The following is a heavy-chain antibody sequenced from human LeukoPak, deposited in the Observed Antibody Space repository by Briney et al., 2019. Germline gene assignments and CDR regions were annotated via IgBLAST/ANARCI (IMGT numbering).Heavy chain of an antibody. V-gene: IGHV1-69*06. D-gene: IGHD4-17*01. Sequence: SVKVSCKASGGTFSSYAISWVRQAPGQGLEWMGGIIPIFGTANYAQKFQGRVTITADKSTSTAYMELSSLRSEDTAVYYCARDLEYGDYYTPIDIWGQGTMVTVPS. CDR2: IIPIFGTA. CDR3: ARDLEYGDYYTPIDI. J-gene: IGHJ3*02. CDR1: GGTFSSYA.